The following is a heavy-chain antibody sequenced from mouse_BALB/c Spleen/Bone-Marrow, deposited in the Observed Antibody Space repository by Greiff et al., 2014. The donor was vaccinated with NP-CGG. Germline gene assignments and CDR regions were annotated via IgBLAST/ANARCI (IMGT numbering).Heavy chain of an antibody. CDR3: ACHRSIYRSSDGAMDY. CDR1: GYTFTNYV. J-gene: IGHJ4*01. V-gene: IGHV1-14*01. CDR2: INPYNDGT. D-gene: IGHD1-1*01. Sequence: EVQLEESGPELVKPGASVKMSCKASGYTFTNYVMHWVEQKPGQSLEWIGYINPYNDGTKYNEKFKGKATLTSDKSSGTAYMELSSHPSDVSSDDYCACHRSIYRSSDGAMDYWGQGTSVTVSS.